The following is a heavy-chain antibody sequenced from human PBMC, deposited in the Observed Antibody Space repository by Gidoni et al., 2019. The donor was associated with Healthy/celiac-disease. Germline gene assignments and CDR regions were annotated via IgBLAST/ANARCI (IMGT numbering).Heavy chain of an antibody. J-gene: IGHJ4*02. D-gene: IGHD4-17*01. CDR3: ARGSVTTRVGEPHFDY. V-gene: IGHV4-61*01. Sequence: QVQLPLSGSGLAHPSGTLSPSCPVAGGLVSCCFYYWSWFRQPPGKGLEWIGYIYYSGSTNYNPSLKSRVTISVDTSKNQFSLKLSSVTAADTAGYYCARGSVTTRVGEPHFDYWGQGTLVTVSS. CDR2: IYYSGST. CDR1: GGLVSCCFYY.